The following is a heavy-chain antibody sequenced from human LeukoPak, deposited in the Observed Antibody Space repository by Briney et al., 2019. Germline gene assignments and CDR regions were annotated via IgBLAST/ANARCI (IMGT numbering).Heavy chain of an antibody. Sequence: PGGSLRLSCAASGFTFSSYWMSWVRQAPGKGLEWVANIKQDGSEKYYVDSVKGRFTISRDNAKNSLYLQMNSLRAEDTAVYYCARGPDYTHYYYYYMDVWGKGTTVTVSS. J-gene: IGHJ6*03. V-gene: IGHV3-7*01. CDR1: GFTFSSYW. D-gene: IGHD4-11*01. CDR2: IKQDGSEK. CDR3: ARGPDYTHYYYYYMDV.